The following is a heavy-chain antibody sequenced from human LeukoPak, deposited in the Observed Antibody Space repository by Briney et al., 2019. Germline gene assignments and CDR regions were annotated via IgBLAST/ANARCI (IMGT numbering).Heavy chain of an antibody. CDR1: GFTFSSYG. D-gene: IGHD3-22*01. CDR3: AKEYYYDSIYFHY. J-gene: IGHJ1*01. CDR2: IWYDGSNK. Sequence: GGSLRLSCAASGFTFSSYGMHWVRQAPGKGLEWVAVIWYDGSNKYYADSVKGRFTVSRDSSKNTLYLQMNSLRAEDTAVYYCAKEYYYDSIYFHYWGQGTLVTVSS. V-gene: IGHV3-30*02.